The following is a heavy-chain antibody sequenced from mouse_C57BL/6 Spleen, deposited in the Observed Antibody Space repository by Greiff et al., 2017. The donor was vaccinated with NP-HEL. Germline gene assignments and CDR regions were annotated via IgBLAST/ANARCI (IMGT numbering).Heavy chain of an antibody. J-gene: IGHJ1*03. CDR1: GYAFSSSW. V-gene: IGHV1-82*01. CDR2: IYPGDGDT. Sequence: VQLQQSGPELVKPGASVKISCKASGYAFSSSWMNWVKQRPGKGLEWIGRIYPGDGDTNYNGKFKGKATLTADKSSSTAYLQLRSLTSEDSAVYVCARSHEGYFDVWGTGTTVTVSS. CDR3: ARSHEGYFDV.